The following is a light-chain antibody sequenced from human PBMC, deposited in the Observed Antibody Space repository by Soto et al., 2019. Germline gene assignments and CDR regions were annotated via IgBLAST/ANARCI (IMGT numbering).Light chain of an antibody. V-gene: IGKV1-39*01. CDR2: AAS. Sequence: DIQMTQSPSSLSASVGDRVTITCRASQSISNYLNWYQQKPGKAPKLLMFAASSLQSGVPSRFSGGGSGTDFTLTISSLQPEDFATYYCQPSYSTPRTFGQRTKVEIK. CDR3: QPSYSTPRT. CDR1: QSISNY. J-gene: IGKJ1*01.